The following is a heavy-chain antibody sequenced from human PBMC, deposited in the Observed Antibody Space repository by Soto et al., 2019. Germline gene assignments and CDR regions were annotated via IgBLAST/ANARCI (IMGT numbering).Heavy chain of an antibody. Sequence: EVQLVESGGGLVQPGGSVRLSCAASKFTITSYWMHWVRQAPGKGLVWVSRINSDGSSISYADAVKGRFTISRDNAKNTLYLQMNSLSVEDTAVYYCAGEVGHGYVLRGMDVWGQGTTVTVFS. CDR3: AGEVGHGYVLRGMDV. D-gene: IGHD3-16*01. CDR2: INSDGSSI. CDR1: KFTITSYW. V-gene: IGHV3-74*01. J-gene: IGHJ6*02.